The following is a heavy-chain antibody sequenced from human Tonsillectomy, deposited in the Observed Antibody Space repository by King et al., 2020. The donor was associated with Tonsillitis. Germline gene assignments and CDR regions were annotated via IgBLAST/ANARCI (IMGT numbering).Heavy chain of an antibody. J-gene: IGHJ6*02. D-gene: IGHD4-17*01. CDR2: ISYDGSDK. CDR1: GFTFSRYA. CDR3: ARRDGAFDYYYYGMDV. Sequence: VQLVESGGGVVQPGRSLRLSCAASGFTFSRYAMHWVRQAPGKGLEWVAVISYDGSDKYNADSVKGRFTISRDNSKNTLYLQMNSLRAEDTAVYYCARRDGAFDYYYYGMDVWGQGTTVTVSS. V-gene: IGHV3-30-3*01.